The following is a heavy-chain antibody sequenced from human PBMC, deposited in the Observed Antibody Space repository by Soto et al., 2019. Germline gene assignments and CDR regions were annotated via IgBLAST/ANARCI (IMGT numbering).Heavy chain of an antibody. CDR1: GYTFTSYG. Sequence: ASVKVSCKASGYTFTSYGISWVRQAKGQGLEWMGWISAYNGNTNYAQKLQGRVTMTTDTSTSTAYMELNSLRAEDTAVYYCAKAAKERGRGLFSTTVVTPYGMDVWGQGTTVTVSS. J-gene: IGHJ6*02. CDR3: AKAAKERGRGLFSTTVVTPYGMDV. CDR2: ISAYNGNT. D-gene: IGHD4-17*01. V-gene: IGHV1-18*01.